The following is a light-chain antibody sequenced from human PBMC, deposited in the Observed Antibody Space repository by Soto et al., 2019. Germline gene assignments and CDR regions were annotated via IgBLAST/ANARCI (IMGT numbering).Light chain of an antibody. CDR1: SSDVGSYNR. CDR3: YSFTSSNTCV. J-gene: IGLJ1*01. Sequence: QSALTQPPSVSGSPGQSVTIYCTGTSSDVGSYNRVSWYQQPPGTAPKVIIYEVSNRPSGVPDRFSGSKSGNTASLTISGLQPEDEADYYCYSFTSSNTCVFGTGTKVTVL. CDR2: EVS. V-gene: IGLV2-18*02.